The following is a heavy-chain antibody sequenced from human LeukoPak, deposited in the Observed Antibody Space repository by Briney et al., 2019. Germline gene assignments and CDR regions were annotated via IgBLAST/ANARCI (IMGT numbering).Heavy chain of an antibody. CDR2: ISWNSGSI. V-gene: IGHV3-9*01. Sequence: QPGRSLRLSCAASGFTFDDYAMHWVRQAPGKGLEWVSGISWNSGSIGYADSVKGRFTISRDNAKNSLYLQMNSLRAEDTALYYCAKANPHSSGILDYWGQGTLVTVSS. CDR3: AKANPHSSGILDY. D-gene: IGHD3-10*01. J-gene: IGHJ4*02. CDR1: GFTFDDYA.